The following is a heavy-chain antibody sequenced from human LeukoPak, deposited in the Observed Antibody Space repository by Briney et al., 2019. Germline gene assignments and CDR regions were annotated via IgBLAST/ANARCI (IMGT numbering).Heavy chain of an antibody. V-gene: IGHV3-48*04. J-gene: IGHJ4*02. CDR2: ISSSGVTI. Sequence: GGSLTLSCAASGFTFSTCSMNWVRQAPGKGLEWVSYISSSGVTIYYADSVKGRFSISRDNTQNSLSLRMNSLRAEDTAVYYCVREAAATLFDYWGQGTLVTVSS. D-gene: IGHD1-26*01. CDR1: GFTFSTCS. CDR3: VREAAATLFDY.